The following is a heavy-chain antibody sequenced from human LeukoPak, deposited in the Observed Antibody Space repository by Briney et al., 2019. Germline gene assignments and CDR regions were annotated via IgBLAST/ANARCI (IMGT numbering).Heavy chain of an antibody. CDR1: GYTFINYA. J-gene: IGHJ6*02. CDR2: ISADNGNT. V-gene: IGHV1-3*03. D-gene: IGHD2-15*01. Sequence: GASVKVSCKASGYTFINYAIHWVRQAPGQRLEWMGWISADNGNTRYSQQFQGRVTITRDTSASTAYMELSSLRSDDMAVYFCARARWNYGMDVWGQGTTVTV. CDR3: ARARWNYGMDV.